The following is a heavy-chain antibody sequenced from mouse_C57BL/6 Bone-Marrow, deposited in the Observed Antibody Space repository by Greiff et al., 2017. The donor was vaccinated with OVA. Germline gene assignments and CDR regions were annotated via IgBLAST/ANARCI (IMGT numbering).Heavy chain of an antibody. D-gene: IGHD1-1*01. J-gene: IGHJ3*01. CDR2: INPSSGYT. CDR3: ASILYGSGLAD. CDR1: GYTFTSYT. Sequence: QVQLQQSGAELARPGASVKMSCKASGYTFTSYTMHWVKQRPGQGLEWIGYINPSSGYTKYNQKFKDKATLTADKSSSTAYMQLSSLTSEDSAVYYCASILYGSGLADWGKGTLVTVSA. V-gene: IGHV1-4*01.